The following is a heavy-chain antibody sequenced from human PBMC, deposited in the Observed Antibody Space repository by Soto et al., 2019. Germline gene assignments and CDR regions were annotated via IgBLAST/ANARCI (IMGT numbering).Heavy chain of an antibody. V-gene: IGHV3-33*01. D-gene: IGHD3-10*01. Sequence: QVQLVESGGGVVQSGRSLRLSCAASGFTFSNYGMHWVRQAPGKGLEWVAIVWYDGSNKYYADSVKGRFTISRDNSKNTLFLQMNSLRAEDTAVYYCARDSEAFEFNWFDPWGQGTLVTVSS. CDR2: VWYDGSNK. CDR1: GFTFSNYG. J-gene: IGHJ5*02. CDR3: ARDSEAFEFNWFDP.